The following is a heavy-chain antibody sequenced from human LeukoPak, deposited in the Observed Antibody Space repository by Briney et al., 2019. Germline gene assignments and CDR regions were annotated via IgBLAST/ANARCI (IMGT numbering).Heavy chain of an antibody. J-gene: IGHJ6*02. Sequence: GGSLRLSCAASGFTFDDYAMPWVRQAPGKGLEWVSGISWNSGSIGYADSVKGRLTISRDNAKNSLYLQMNSLRAEDTALYYCARLPYYYGMDVWGQGTTVTVSS. CDR1: GFTFDDYA. V-gene: IGHV3-9*01. CDR3: ARLPYYYGMDV. D-gene: IGHD5-18*01. CDR2: ISWNSGSI.